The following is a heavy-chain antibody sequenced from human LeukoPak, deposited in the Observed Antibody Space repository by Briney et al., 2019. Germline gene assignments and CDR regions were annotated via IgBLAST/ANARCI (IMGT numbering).Heavy chain of an antibody. CDR1: GGSISGYY. Sequence: SETLSLTCTVSGGSISGYYWSWIRQPPGKGLEWIGYIYYSGNTKYNPSLKGRVSISVDTSQNQFSLKLTSVTAADTAVYYCARGVGGERVDYWGQGTLVTVSS. CDR2: IYYSGNT. CDR3: ARGVGGERVDY. D-gene: IGHD2-21*01. V-gene: IGHV4-59*01. J-gene: IGHJ4*02.